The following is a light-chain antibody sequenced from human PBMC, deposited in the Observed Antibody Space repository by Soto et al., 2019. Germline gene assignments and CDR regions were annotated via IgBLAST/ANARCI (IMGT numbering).Light chain of an antibody. J-gene: IGKJ5*01. CDR1: QSVSSY. Sequence: EIVLTQSPATLSLSPGERATLSCRASQSVSSYLAWFQQKPGQAPRLLIYDASNRATDIPARFSGSGSGTDFTLTISRLEPEDFAVYYCQQRSDWPRTFGQGTRLEIK. CDR2: DAS. V-gene: IGKV3-11*01. CDR3: QQRSDWPRT.